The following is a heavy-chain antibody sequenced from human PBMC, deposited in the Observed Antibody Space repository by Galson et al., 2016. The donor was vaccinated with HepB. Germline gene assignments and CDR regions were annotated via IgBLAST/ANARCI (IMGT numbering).Heavy chain of an antibody. J-gene: IGHJ3*02. CDR2: ILPILGSA. CDR1: GGMFRSYA. CDR3: ARDRARATGPGGNDAFNI. V-gene: IGHV1-69*13. D-gene: IGHD1-14*01. Sequence: SVKVSCKASGGMFRSYAISWVRQAPGQGLEWIGGILPILGSANYAQKFQGRVTITADDSTSTAYMELSSLRSADTAVYYCARDRARATGPGGNDAFNIWGQGTMVTVSS.